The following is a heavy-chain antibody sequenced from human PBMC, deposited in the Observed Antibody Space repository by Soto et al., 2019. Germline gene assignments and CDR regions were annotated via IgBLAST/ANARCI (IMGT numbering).Heavy chain of an antibody. D-gene: IGHD4-17*01. CDR3: ARSGLENGDYLPDEYFKH. Sequence: GGSLRLSCAASGFTFSDYYMSWIRQAPGKGLEWVSYISSSGSTIYYADSVKGRFTISRDNAKNSLYLQMNSLRAEDTAVYYCARSGLENGDYLPDEYFKHWGQGTLVTVSS. J-gene: IGHJ1*01. CDR1: GFTFSDYY. CDR2: ISSSGSTI. V-gene: IGHV3-11*01.